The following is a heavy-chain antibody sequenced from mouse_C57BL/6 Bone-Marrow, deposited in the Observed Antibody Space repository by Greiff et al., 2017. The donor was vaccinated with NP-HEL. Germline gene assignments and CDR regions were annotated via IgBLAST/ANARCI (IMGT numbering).Heavy chain of an antibody. J-gene: IGHJ2*01. D-gene: IGHD1-3*01. V-gene: IGHV1-19*01. Sequence: VQLQQSGPVLVKPGASVKMSCKASGYTFTYYYMNWVKQSHGKSLEWIGVINPYNGGTSYNQKFKGKATLTVDKSSSTAYMELNSLTSEDSAVYYCARGELSLDYWGQGTTLTVSS. CDR3: ARGELSLDY. CDR1: GYTFTYYY. CDR2: INPYNGGT.